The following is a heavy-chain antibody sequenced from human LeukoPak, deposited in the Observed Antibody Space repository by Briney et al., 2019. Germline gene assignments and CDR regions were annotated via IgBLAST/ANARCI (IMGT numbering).Heavy chain of an antibody. CDR3: AKDLGERFDY. V-gene: IGHV3-23*01. J-gene: IGHJ4*02. Sequence: GGSLRLSCAASGFTFSSYGMSWVRQAPGKGLEWVSAISGSGGNTYYADSVKGRFTISRDNSKNTLYLQMNSLRAEDTAVYYCAKDLGERFDYWGQGTLVTVSS. CDR2: ISGSGGNT. D-gene: IGHD3-16*01. CDR1: GFTFSSYG.